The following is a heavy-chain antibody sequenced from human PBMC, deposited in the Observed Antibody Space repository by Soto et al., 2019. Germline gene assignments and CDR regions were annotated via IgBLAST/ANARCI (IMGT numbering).Heavy chain of an antibody. V-gene: IGHV3-30*18. CDR3: AKDNCISTSCYGLYNWFDP. CDR1: GFTFSSYG. Sequence: QVQLVESGGGVVQPGRSLRLSCAASGFTFSSYGMHWVRQAPGKGLEWVAVISHDGSNKYYGDSVKGRFTISRDKSKNTLYLQMNSLRAEDTAVYYCAKDNCISTSCYGLYNWFDPWGQGTLVTVSS. J-gene: IGHJ5*02. CDR2: ISHDGSNK. D-gene: IGHD2-2*01.